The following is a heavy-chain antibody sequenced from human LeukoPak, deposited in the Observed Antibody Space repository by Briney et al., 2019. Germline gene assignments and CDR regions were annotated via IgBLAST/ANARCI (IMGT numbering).Heavy chain of an antibody. CDR2: IYHSGST. CDR1: GCSISSSNW. Sequence: SGTLSLTCAVSGCSISSSNWGSWVRQPPGKGLEWIGEIYHSGSTNYNPSLKIRVTISVDKSKNQFSMKLSSVTAADTAVYYCACLPRGDWGQGTLVTVSS. D-gene: IGHD3-16*01. V-gene: IGHV4-4*02. J-gene: IGHJ4*02. CDR3: ACLPRGD.